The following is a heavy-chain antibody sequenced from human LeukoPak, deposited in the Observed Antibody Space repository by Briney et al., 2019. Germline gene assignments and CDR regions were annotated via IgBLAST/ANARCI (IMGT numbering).Heavy chain of an antibody. CDR2: IYYSGST. V-gene: IGHV4-39*07. CDR1: GGSISSSSYY. Sequence: SETLSLTCTVSGGSISSSSYYWGWIRQPPGKGLEWIGSIYYSGSTYYNPSLKSRVTISVDTSKNQFSLKLSSVTAADTAVYYCARGVVAATAHDRFDYWGQGTLVTVSS. J-gene: IGHJ4*02. CDR3: ARGVVAATAHDRFDY. D-gene: IGHD2-15*01.